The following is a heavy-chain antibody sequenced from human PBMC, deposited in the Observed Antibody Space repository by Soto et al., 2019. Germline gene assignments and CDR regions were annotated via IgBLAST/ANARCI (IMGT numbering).Heavy chain of an antibody. J-gene: IGHJ4*02. V-gene: IGHV1-8*01. CDR3: ARIAAAGWGRDY. D-gene: IGHD6-13*01. Sequence: QVQLVQSGAEVKKPGASVKVSCKASGYTFTSYDINWVRQATGQGLEWMGWMNPNSGNTGYAQKFQGRGTMTRNTSISTAYMEPSSLRSEDTAVYYCARIAAAGWGRDYWGQGTLVTVSS. CDR2: MNPNSGNT. CDR1: GYTFTSYD.